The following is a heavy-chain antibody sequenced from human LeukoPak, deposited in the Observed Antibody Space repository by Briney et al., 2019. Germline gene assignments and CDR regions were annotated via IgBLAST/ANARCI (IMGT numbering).Heavy chain of an antibody. CDR3: ARDRIVVVPAARDDAFDI. CDR1: GFTFSSYS. V-gene: IGHV3-21*01. Sequence: GGSLRLSCAASGFTFSSYSMNWVRQAPGKGLEWVSSTSSSSSYIYYADSVKGRFTISRDNAKNSLYLQMNSLRAEDTAVYYCARDRIVVVPAARDDAFDIWGQGTMVTVSS. D-gene: IGHD2-2*01. J-gene: IGHJ3*02. CDR2: TSSSSSYI.